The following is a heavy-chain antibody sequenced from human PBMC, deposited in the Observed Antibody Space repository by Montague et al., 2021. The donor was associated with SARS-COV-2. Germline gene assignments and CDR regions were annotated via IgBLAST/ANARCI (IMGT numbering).Heavy chain of an antibody. J-gene: IGHJ5*02. CDR1: GGSISSSSYY. D-gene: IGHD3-10*01. CDR3: ARPLNLYYYGSGSYSSWFDP. V-gene: IGHV4-39*01. Sequence: SETLSLTCTVSGGSISSSSYYWGWIRQPPGKGLEWIGSIYYSGITYYNPSLKSRVTISVDTSKNQFSLKLSSVTAADTAVYYCARPLNLYYYGSGSYSSWFDPWGQGTLVTVSS. CDR2: IYYSGIT.